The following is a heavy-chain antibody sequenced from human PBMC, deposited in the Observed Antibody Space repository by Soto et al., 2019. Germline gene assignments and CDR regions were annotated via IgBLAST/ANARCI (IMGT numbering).Heavy chain of an antibody. CDR1: GFTFGNYW. CDR3: ARGRGSFYVDF. Sequence: EVQLVESGGGLVHPGGSLRLSCATSGFTFGNYWMYWVRQAPGKGLVWVSRIHSDGKITTYADSVKGRFTISRDIAKNTRYLQMNSLRAEDTAMYYCARGRGSFYVDFWGQGTLVTVSS. D-gene: IGHD1-26*01. CDR2: IHSDGKIT. J-gene: IGHJ4*02. V-gene: IGHV3-74*01.